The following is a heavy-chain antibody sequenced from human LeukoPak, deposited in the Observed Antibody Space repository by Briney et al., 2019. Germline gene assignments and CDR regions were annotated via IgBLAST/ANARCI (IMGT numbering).Heavy chain of an antibody. V-gene: IGHV3-30-3*01. Sequence: GRSLRLSCAASGFTFSSYAMHWVRQAPGKGLEWVAVISYDRSNKYYADSVKGRFTISRDNSKNTLYLQMNSLRAEDTAVYYCARGLYSSSWYGGNWFDPWGQGTLVTVSS. CDR2: ISYDRSNK. J-gene: IGHJ5*02. D-gene: IGHD6-13*01. CDR3: ARGLYSSSWYGGNWFDP. CDR1: GFTFSSYA.